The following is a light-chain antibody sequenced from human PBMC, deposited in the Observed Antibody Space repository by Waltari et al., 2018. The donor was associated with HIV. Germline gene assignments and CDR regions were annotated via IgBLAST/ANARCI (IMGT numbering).Light chain of an antibody. J-gene: IGLJ2*01. Sequence: QSLLTQPPSVSAAPGQQVTISCSGNTSNIAKNFVSWYRHAPGAAPKLLIFANDHRAAGIPDRFSAATGGASAALTITALQGDDEADYYCQTWDSGLNAIVVGAGTKLTVL. V-gene: IGLV1-51*01. CDR3: QTWDSGLNAIV. CDR2: AND. CDR1: TSNIAKNF.